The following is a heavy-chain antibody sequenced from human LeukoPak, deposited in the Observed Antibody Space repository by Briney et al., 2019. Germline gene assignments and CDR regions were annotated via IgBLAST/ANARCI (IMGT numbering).Heavy chain of an antibody. CDR2: IRYDGSNK. Sequence: HPGGSLRLSCAASGFTFSWHRMHWVRQAPGKGLEWVAFIRYDGSNKYYADSVKGRFTISRDNSKNTLYLQMNSLRAEDTAVYYCAKSYYYDSSGHSDYWGQGTLLTVSS. CDR3: AKSYYYDSSGHSDY. CDR1: GFTFSWHR. J-gene: IGHJ4*02. V-gene: IGHV3-30*02. D-gene: IGHD3-22*01.